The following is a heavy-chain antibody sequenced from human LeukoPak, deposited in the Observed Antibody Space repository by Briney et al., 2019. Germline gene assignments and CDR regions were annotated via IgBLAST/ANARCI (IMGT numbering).Heavy chain of an antibody. D-gene: IGHD2-2*01. CDR1: GGTFSSYA. CDR3: ARFTGIVVVPAANWFDP. J-gene: IGHJ5*02. V-gene: IGHV1-69*13. Sequence: SVKVSCKASGGTFSSYAISWVRQAPGQGLEWMGGITPIFGTANYAQKFQGRVTITADESTSTAYMELSSLRSEDTAVYYCARFTGIVVVPAANWFDPWGQGTLVTVSS. CDR2: ITPIFGTA.